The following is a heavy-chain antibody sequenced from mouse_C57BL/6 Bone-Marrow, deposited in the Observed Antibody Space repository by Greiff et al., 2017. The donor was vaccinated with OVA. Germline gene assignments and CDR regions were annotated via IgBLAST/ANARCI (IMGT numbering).Heavy chain of an antibody. D-gene: IGHD1-1*01. Sequence: EVHLVESEGGLVQPGSSMKLSCTASGFTFSDYYMAWVRQVPEKGLEWVANINYDGSSPYYLDSLKSRFILSRDNAKSILYLQMSSLKSEDTATYYCARDRDYGSRYAMDYWGQGTSVTVSS. V-gene: IGHV5-16*01. CDR1: GFTFSDYY. CDR2: INYDGSSP. CDR3: ARDRDYGSRYAMDY. J-gene: IGHJ4*01.